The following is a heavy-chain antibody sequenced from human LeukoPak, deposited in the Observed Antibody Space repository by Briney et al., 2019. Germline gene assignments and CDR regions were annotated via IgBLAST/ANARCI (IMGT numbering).Heavy chain of an antibody. CDR1: GFTFSNYA. CDR2: ISASGGLE. D-gene: IGHD3-3*01. CDR3: AKERITIFGVVAYYFDY. Sequence: AGGSLRLSCEASGFTFSNYAMTWVRQAPGQGLQWVSIISASGGLEFYTDSVRGRFTISRDISKNTLYLQMNSLRAEDTAVYYCAKERITIFGVVAYYFDYWGQGTLVTVSS. V-gene: IGHV3-23*01. J-gene: IGHJ4*02.